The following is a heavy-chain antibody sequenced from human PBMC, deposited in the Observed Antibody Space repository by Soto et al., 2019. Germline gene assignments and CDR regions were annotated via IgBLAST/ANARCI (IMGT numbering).Heavy chain of an antibody. V-gene: IGHV3-30*04. CDR3: VRDTAYCSGGTCYSSHDMDV. CDR2: ISYDGRNK. Sequence: GSLRLTCSASGFTFSSYAMHWVRQAPGKGLEWVAVISYDGRNKYYADSVKGRFTISRDNSKNTLYLEMNSLRVEDTAVYHCVRDTAYCSGGTCYSSHDMDVWGQGTKVTVYS. CDR1: GFTFSSYA. J-gene: IGHJ6*02. D-gene: IGHD2-15*01.